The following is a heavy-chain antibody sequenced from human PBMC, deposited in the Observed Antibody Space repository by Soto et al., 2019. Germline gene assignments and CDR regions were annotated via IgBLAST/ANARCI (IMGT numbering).Heavy chain of an antibody. D-gene: IGHD3-3*01. Sequence: GGSLRLSCAASGFTFSSYAMSWVRQAPGKGLEWVSAISGSGGSTYYAYSVKGRFTISRDNSKNTLYLQMNSLRAEDTAGYYCAKESYDFWSGYYYWGQGTLVTVSS. CDR3: AKESYDFWSGYYY. CDR2: ISGSGGST. V-gene: IGHV3-23*01. J-gene: IGHJ4*02. CDR1: GFTFSSYA.